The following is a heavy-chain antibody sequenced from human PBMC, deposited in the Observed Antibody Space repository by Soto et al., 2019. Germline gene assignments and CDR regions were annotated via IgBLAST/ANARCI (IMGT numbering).Heavy chain of an antibody. J-gene: IGHJ4*02. Sequence: QVQLQESGPGLVKPSQTLSLTCTVSGGSISSGDYYWSWIRQPPGKGLEWIGYIYYSGSTYYNPSLKSRXXIXVXXSKNQFSLKLSSVTAADTAVYYCARWYDILTGLDYWGQGTLVTVSS. V-gene: IGHV4-30-4*01. CDR3: ARWYDILTGLDY. D-gene: IGHD3-9*01. CDR2: IYYSGST. CDR1: GGSISSGDYY.